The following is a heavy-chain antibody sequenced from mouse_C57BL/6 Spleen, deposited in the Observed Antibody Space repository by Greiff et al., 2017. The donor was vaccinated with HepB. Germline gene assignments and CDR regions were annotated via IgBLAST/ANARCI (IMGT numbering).Heavy chain of an antibody. CDR2: FHPYNDDT. Sequence: VQLQQSGAELVKPGASVKMSCKASGYTFTTYPIEWMKQNHGKSLEWIGNFHPYNDDTKYNEKFKGKATLTVEKSSSTVYLELSRLTSDDSAVYYCARGSTSYYGSRGHYDAMDYWGQGTSVTVSS. CDR3: ARGSTSYYGSRGHYDAMDY. CDR1: GYTFTTYP. V-gene: IGHV1-47*01. D-gene: IGHD1-1*01. J-gene: IGHJ4*01.